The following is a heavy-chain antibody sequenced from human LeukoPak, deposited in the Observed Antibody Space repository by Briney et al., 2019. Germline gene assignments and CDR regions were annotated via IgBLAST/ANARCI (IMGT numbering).Heavy chain of an antibody. CDR1: GGSFSGYY. V-gene: IGHV4-34*01. CDR3: ARDPPGNTA. Sequence: SETLSLTCAVYGGSFSGYYWSWIRQPPGKGLEWIGEINHSGSTNYNPSLKSRVTISVDTSKNQFSLNLSSVTAADTAVYYCARDPPGNTAWGQGTLVTVSS. J-gene: IGHJ5*02. CDR2: INHSGST. D-gene: IGHD5-18*01.